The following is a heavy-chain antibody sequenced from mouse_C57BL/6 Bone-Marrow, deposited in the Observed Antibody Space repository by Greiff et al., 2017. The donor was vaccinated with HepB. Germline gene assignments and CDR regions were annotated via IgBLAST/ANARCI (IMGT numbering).Heavy chain of an antibody. CDR3: ARWSGGRDY. CDR1: GYTFTSYW. CDR2: IDPSDSET. J-gene: IGHJ2*01. D-gene: IGHD4-1*01. Sequence: QVHVKQPGAELVRPGSSVKLSCKASGYTFTSYWMHWVKQRPIQGLEWIGNIDPSDSETHYNQKFKDKATLTVDKSSSTAYMQLSSLTSEDSAVYYCARWSGGRDYWGQGTTLTVSS. V-gene: IGHV1-52*01.